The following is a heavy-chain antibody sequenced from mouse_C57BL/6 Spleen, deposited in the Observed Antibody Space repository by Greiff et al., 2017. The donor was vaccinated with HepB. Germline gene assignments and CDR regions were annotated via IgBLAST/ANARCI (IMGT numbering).Heavy chain of an antibody. V-gene: IGHV1-50*01. CDR1: GYTFTSYW. J-gene: IGHJ4*01. CDR2: IDPSDSYT. CDR3: ARGVVEYYYAMDY. D-gene: IGHD1-1*01. Sequence: VQLQQPGAELVKPGASVKLSCKASGYTFTSYWMQWVKQRPGQGLEWIGEIDPSDSYTNYNQKFKGKATLTVDTSSSTAYMQLSSLTSEDSAVYYCARGVVEYYYAMDYWGQGTSGTVSS.